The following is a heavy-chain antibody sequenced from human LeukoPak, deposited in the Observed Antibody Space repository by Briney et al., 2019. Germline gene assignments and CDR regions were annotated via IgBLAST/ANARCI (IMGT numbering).Heavy chain of an antibody. J-gene: IGHJ5*02. CDR3: ARWYYYETSGLYYGSFDN. CDR2: IRYDGSNK. CDR1: GFTFSSYG. V-gene: IGHV3-30*02. Sequence: PGGSQRLSCAASGFTFSSYGMHWVRQAPGKGLEWVAFIRYDGSNKYYADSVKGRFTISRDNSRNTLYPQMNSLRAEDTAVYYCARWYYYETSGLYYGSFDNWGQGTLVTVSS. D-gene: IGHD3-22*01.